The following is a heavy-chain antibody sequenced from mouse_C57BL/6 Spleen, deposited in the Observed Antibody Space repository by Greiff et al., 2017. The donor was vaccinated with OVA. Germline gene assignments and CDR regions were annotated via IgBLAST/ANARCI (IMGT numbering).Heavy chain of an antibody. Sequence: QVQLQQSGAELVKPGASVKLSCKASGYTFTSYWMQWVKQRPGQGLEWIGEIDPSDSYTNYNQKFKGKATLTVDTSSSTAYMHLSSLTSEDSAVYYCARSSRGYAMDYWGQGTSVTVSS. CDR3: ARSSRGYAMDY. CDR1: GYTFTSYW. CDR2: IDPSDSYT. J-gene: IGHJ4*01. V-gene: IGHV1-50*01. D-gene: IGHD1-1*01.